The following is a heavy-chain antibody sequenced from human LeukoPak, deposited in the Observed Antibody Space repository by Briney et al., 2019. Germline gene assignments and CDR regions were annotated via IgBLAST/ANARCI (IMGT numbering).Heavy chain of an antibody. CDR2: IIPILGIA. V-gene: IGHV1-69*04. J-gene: IGHJ3*02. CDR3: ARDPSGHNAFDI. D-gene: IGHD3-10*01. Sequence: ASVKVSCKASGGTFSSYAISWVRQAPGQGLEWMGRIIPILGIANYAQKFQGRVTITADKSTCTAYMELSSLRSEDTAVYYCARDPSGHNAFDIWGQGTMVTVSS. CDR1: GGTFSSYA.